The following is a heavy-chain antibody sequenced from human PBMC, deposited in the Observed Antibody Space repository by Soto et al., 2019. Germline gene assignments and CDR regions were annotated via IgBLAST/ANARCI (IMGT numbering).Heavy chain of an antibody. D-gene: IGHD3-3*01. CDR2: IYWDDDK. V-gene: IGHV2-5*02. CDR1: GFSLTTSGVG. J-gene: IGHJ4*02. Sequence: QITLKESGPPVVKPTETLTLTCTFSGFSLTTSGVGVGWVRQSPGKAPEWLALIYWDDDKRYSTSLKSRLTITKDTSKIQVVLTMANVDPADTATYYCAHRVLRAVFGLVTTTAIYFDFWGQGTPVVVSS. CDR3: AHRVLRAVFGLVTTTAIYFDF.